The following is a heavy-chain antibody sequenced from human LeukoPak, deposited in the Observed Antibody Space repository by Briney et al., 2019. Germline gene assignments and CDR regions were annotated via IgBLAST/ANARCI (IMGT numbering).Heavy chain of an antibody. CDR2: INSDGSSR. Sequence: PGGSLRLFCAASGFTFSSYWMHWVRQAPGKGLVWVSRINSDGSSRTYADSVKGRFTISRDNAKNTLSLQMNSLRTEDTAVYYCAREVCIGGSCSVFDYWGQGTLVTVSS. CDR3: AREVCIGGSCSVFDY. CDR1: GFTFSSYW. V-gene: IGHV3-74*01. J-gene: IGHJ4*02. D-gene: IGHD2-15*01.